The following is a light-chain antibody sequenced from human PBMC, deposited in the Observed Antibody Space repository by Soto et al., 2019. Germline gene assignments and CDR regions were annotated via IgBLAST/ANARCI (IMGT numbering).Light chain of an antibody. V-gene: IGLV1-40*01. CDR2: GNT. CDR3: TSYTSSNTLLYV. CDR1: ISNIGAGYD. Sequence: QSVLTQPPSVSGAPGQRVTISCIGSISNIGAGYDVHWYQQFPGTAPKLLIHGNTNRPSGISDRFSGSKSDNTASLTISGLQADDEADYYCTSYTSSNTLLYVFGTGTKLTVL. J-gene: IGLJ1*01.